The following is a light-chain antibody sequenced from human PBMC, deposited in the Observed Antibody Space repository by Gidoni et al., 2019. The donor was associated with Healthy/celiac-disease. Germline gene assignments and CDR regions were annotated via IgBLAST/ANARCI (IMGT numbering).Light chain of an antibody. CDR1: QSVSSN. CDR2: GAS. J-gene: IGKJ1*01. V-gene: IGKV3-15*01. CDR3: QQYNNWPRGT. Sequence: EIVMTQSPATLSVSPGERATLSCRASQSVSSNLAWYQQKPGQAPRLLIYGASTRATGIPARFSGSVSGTEFTLTISSLQSEDFAVYYCQQYNNWPRGTFGQXTKVEIK.